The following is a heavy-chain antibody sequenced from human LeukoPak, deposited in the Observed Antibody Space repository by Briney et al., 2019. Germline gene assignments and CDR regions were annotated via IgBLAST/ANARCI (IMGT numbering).Heavy chain of an antibody. CDR1: GGTFSSYA. V-gene: IGHV1-69*05. D-gene: IGHD5-12*01. CDR2: IIPIFGTA. Sequence: ASVKVSCKASGGTFSSYAISWVRQAPGQGLEWMGRIIPIFGTANYAQKFQGRVTITTDESTSTAYMELSSLRSEDTAVYYCATTSGYDSHFQRWGQGTLVTVSS. J-gene: IGHJ1*01. CDR3: ATTSGYDSHFQR.